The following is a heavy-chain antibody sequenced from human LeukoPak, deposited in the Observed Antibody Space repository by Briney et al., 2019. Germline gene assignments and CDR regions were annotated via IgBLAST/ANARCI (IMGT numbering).Heavy chain of an antibody. CDR2: ISSSSSTI. Sequence: GGSLRLSCAASGFTVSSNYMSWVRQAPGKGLEWVSYISSSSSTIYYADSVKGRFTISRDNAKNSLYLQMNSLRAEDTAVYYCARDYSVSAVAGTYWYFDLWGRGTLVTVSS. CDR1: GFTVSSNY. D-gene: IGHD6-19*01. CDR3: ARDYSVSAVAGTYWYFDL. J-gene: IGHJ2*01. V-gene: IGHV3-48*04.